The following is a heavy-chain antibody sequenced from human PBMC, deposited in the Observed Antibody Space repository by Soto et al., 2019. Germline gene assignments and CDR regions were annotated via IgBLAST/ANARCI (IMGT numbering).Heavy chain of an antibody. CDR3: ARGGSGYVWFNEY. D-gene: IGHD3-22*01. CDR1: GGLFSSYA. CDR2: IIPVFGTA. V-gene: IGHV1-69*01. Sequence: QEQLVQSGAEVKKSGSSVKVSCKDTGGLFSSYAVSWVRQAPGQGLEWMGGIIPVFGTAYCAQKFQGRVTITADESTNTAYMELSSLRSEDTAMYYCARGGSGYVWFNEYWGQGTLVTVSS. J-gene: IGHJ4*02.